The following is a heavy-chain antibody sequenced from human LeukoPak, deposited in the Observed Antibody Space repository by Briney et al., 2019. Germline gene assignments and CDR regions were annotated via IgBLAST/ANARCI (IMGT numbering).Heavy chain of an antibody. V-gene: IGHV1-24*01. CDR3: ATGSRSITMVRGVTPWFDP. CDR2: FDPEDGET. Sequence: ASVKVSFNVSGYPLTELSMHWVRPAPGKGIGWMGGFDPEDGETIYAQKFQGRVTMTEDTSTDTAYMELSSLRSEDTAVYYCATGSRSITMVRGVTPWFDPWGQGTLVTVPS. J-gene: IGHJ5*02. D-gene: IGHD3-10*01. CDR1: GYPLTELS.